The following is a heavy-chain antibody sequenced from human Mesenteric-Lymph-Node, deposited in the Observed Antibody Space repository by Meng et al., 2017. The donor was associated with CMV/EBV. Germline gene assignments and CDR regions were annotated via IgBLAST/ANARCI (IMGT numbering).Heavy chain of an antibody. V-gene: IGHV3-15*01. Sequence: GGSLRLSCAASGFTFSNAWMTWVRQAPGKGLEWVGRSRSKTDGGTTDYVAPVKGRFAISRDDSKNTLYLQMNSLKTEDTAVYYCATEIDYSNYVRRFDYWGQGTLVTVSS. D-gene: IGHD4-11*01. CDR2: SRSKTDGGTT. J-gene: IGHJ4*02. CDR1: GFTFSNAW. CDR3: ATEIDYSNYVRRFDY.